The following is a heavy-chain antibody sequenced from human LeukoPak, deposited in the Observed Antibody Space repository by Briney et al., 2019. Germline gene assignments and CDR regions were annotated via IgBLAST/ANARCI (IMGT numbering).Heavy chain of an antibody. D-gene: IGHD3-3*01. CDR2: ISYDGGKT. CDR1: GFIFGGYA. CDR3: ARRFNDFWSGSQLEY. V-gene: IGHV3-30-3*01. Sequence: GGSLRLSCAASGFIFGGYAMRWVRQAPGEGLQWLAVISYDGGKTYYADSVEGRFTISRDNSKSTVYLEINSLRSEDTAIYYCARRFNDFWSGSQLEYWGQGTLVTVSS. J-gene: IGHJ4*02.